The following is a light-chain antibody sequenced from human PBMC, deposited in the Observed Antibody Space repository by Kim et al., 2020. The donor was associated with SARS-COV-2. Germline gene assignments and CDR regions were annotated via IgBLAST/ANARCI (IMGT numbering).Light chain of an antibody. CDR1: QSVPSYY. CDR2: GAS. V-gene: IGKV3-20*01. J-gene: IGKJ5*01. CDR3: QQHGSSLIS. Sequence: PGERATLSCRASQSVPSYYLAWYQQKPGQAPRLPIYGASSRVTGIPDRFSGSWSGTDFTLTISRLEPEDFAVYHCQQHGSSLISFGQGTRLEIK.